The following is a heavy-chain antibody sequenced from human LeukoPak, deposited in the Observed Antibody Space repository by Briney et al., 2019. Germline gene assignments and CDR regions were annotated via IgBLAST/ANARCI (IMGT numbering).Heavy chain of an antibody. Sequence: GGSLRLSCAASGFSFSIYAMHWVRQAPGKGLEWVAAISNDGNNKYHADSVRGRFTVSRDNSKNTLYLQMNSLRAEDTALYFCAKRDYYDSSGYSPLFDNWGQGILVTVSS. CDR3: AKRDYYDSSGYSPLFDN. J-gene: IGHJ4*02. V-gene: IGHV3-30-3*02. CDR1: GFSFSIYA. D-gene: IGHD3-22*01. CDR2: ISNDGNNK.